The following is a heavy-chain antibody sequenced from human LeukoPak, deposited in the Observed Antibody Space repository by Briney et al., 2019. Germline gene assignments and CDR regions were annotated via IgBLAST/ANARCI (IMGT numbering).Heavy chain of an antibody. V-gene: IGHV1-69*04. J-gene: IGHJ5*02. Sequence: ASVKVSCKASGGTFSSYAISWVRQAPGQGLEWMGRVIPYLGIVDYAQSFQGRVTISADKSTSTAYMEMNSLTSEDTAVYYCARDTAVAPTSNWFDPWGQGTLVTVSS. CDR3: ARDTAVAPTSNWFDP. CDR1: GGTFSSYA. D-gene: IGHD6-19*01. CDR2: VIPYLGIV.